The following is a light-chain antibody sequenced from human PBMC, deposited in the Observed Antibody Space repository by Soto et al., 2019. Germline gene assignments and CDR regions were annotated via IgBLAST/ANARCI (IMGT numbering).Light chain of an antibody. CDR2: AVS. CDR3: TSYTSDRTVYD. V-gene: IGLV2-14*03. J-gene: IGLJ1*01. Sequence: QSVLTQPASVSGSPGQSITISCTGTSSDVGGYKYVSWYQQHPGKAPKLMIYAVSNRPSGVSDRFSGSKSGNTASLTISGLQAEDEVDYPCTSYTSDRTVYDFGTGTKDPVL. CDR1: SSDVGGYKY.